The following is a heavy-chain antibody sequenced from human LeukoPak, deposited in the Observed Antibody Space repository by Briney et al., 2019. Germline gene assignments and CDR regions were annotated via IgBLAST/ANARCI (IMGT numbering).Heavy chain of an antibody. CDR3: ARIEWERLGRAFDI. V-gene: IGHV3-53*01. Sequence: GGSLRLSCAASGFTVSDNYMTWVRQAPGKELEWVSSIYNTGATHYAESVKGRFTISRDNSKNTLFLQMNSLRAEDMAVYYCARIEWERLGRAFDIWGQGTMVTVSS. D-gene: IGHD1-26*01. CDR1: GFTVSDNY. J-gene: IGHJ3*02. CDR2: IYNTGAT.